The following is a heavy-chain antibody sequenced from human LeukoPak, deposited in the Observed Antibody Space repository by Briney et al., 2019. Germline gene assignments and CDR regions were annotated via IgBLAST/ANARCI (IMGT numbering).Heavy chain of an antibody. CDR2: IHYTGTT. D-gene: IGHD2-15*01. J-gene: IGHJ4*02. V-gene: IGHV4-39*07. CDR3: ARDYCSGGSCLLYGIDY. CDR1: GGSISSYY. Sequence: PSETLSLTCTVSGGSISSYYWSWIRQPPGKGLEWIGSIHYTGTTYYSPSLKNRVTISIDTSRSQFSLKLSSVTAADTAVYYCARDYCSGGSCLLYGIDYWGQGTLVTVSS.